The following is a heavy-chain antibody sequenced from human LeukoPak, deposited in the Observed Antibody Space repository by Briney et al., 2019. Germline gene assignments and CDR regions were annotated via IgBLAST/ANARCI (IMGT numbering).Heavy chain of an antibody. CDR1: GGSISSGGYY. Sequence: SQTLSLTCTVSGGSISSGGYYWSWIRQHPGKGLEWIGYIYYSGSTYYNPSLKSPVTISVDTSKNQFSLKLSSVTAADTAVYYCARAPNFTIFGVVIPDYYYGMDVWGQGTTVTVSS. D-gene: IGHD3-3*01. CDR3: ARAPNFTIFGVVIPDYYYGMDV. V-gene: IGHV4-31*01. CDR2: IYYSGST. J-gene: IGHJ6*02.